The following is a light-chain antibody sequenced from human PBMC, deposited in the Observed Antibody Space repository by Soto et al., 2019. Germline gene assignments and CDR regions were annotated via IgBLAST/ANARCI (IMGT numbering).Light chain of an antibody. Sequence: EVMLTQSPGTLSLSPGERATLSCRASQSVSSNYLAWYQQKSGQAPRLLIYGASNRATGIPDRFSGSGSGTDFTLTIRRLEPDDFAVCYCQQDDTSPRPFGQGTKVEFK. CDR3: QQDDTSPRP. V-gene: IGKV3-20*01. J-gene: IGKJ1*01. CDR2: GAS. CDR1: QSVSSNY.